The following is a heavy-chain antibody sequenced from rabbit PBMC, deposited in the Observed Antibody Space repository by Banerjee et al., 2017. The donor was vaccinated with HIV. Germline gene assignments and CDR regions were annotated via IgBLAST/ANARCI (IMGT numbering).Heavy chain of an antibody. CDR1: SSYY. D-gene: IGHD4-1*01. V-gene: IGHV1S40*01. J-gene: IGHJ4*01. CDR2: IYTGSSSTT. Sequence: SSYYMCWVRQAPGKGLEWIACIYTGSSSTTYYASWAKGRFTISSTSSTTVTLQMTSLTAADTASYFCARDLAGVIGWNFNLWGPGTLVTVS. CDR3: ARDLAGVIGWNFNL.